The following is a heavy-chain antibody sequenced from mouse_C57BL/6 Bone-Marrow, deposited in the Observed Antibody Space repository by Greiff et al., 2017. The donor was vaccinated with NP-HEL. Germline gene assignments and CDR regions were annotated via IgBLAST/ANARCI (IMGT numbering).Heavy chain of an antibody. D-gene: IGHD2-14*01. CDR3: TTGTAFYFDY. J-gene: IGHJ2*01. CDR1: GFNIKDDY. CDR2: IDPENGDT. V-gene: IGHV14-4*01. Sequence: EVKLVESGAELVRPGASVKLSCTASGFNIKDDYMHWVKQRPEQGLEWIGWIDPENGDTEYASKFQGKATITADTSSNTAYLQLSSLTSEDTAVYYCTTGTAFYFDYWGQGTTLTVSS.